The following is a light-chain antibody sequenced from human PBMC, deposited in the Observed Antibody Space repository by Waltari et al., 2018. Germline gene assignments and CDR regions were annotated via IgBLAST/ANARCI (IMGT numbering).Light chain of an antibody. CDR2: ANI. V-gene: IGLV1-40*01. Sequence: QSVLTQPPSVSGAPGQRVTISCPGSSSNIGAGYDVHWYQQLPGTAPKLLIYANINRPSGVPDRFSGSKSGTSASLAITGLQAEDEADYYCQSYDNRLSGSYVFGIGTKVTVL. J-gene: IGLJ1*01. CDR3: QSYDNRLSGSYV. CDR1: SSNIGAGYD.